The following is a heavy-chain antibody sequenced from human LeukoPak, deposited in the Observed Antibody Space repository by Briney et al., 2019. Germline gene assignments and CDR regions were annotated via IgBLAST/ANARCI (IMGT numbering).Heavy chain of an antibody. Sequence: GGSLRLSCAASGFTFSSYAMSWVRQAPGKGLEWVSAISGSGGSTYYADSVKDRFTISRDNSKNTLYLQMDSLRVEDTAVYYCAKDRLTATRYWSFDLWGRATLVSVSS. CDR1: GFTFSSYA. J-gene: IGHJ2*01. CDR3: AKDRLTATRYWSFDL. D-gene: IGHD4-17*01. V-gene: IGHV3-23*01. CDR2: ISGSGGST.